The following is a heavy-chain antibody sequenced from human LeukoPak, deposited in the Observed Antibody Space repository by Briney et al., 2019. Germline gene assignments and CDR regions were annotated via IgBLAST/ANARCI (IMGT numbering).Heavy chain of an antibody. V-gene: IGHV3-30*02. CDR1: GFTFSSYG. Sequence: PGGSLRLSCAASGFTFSSYGMHWVRQAPGKGLGWVAFIRYDGSNKYYADSVKGRFTISRDNSKNTLYLQMNSLRAEDTAVYYCANSRLRDYYYMDVWGKGTTVTVSS. CDR3: ANSRLRDYYYMDV. CDR2: IRYDGSNK. D-gene: IGHD5-24*01. J-gene: IGHJ6*03.